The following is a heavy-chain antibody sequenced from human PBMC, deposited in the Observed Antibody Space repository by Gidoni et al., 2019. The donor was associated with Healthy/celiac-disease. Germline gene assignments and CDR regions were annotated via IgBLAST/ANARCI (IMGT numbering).Heavy chain of an antibody. CDR3: AHRRPLYGSGGTFDY. Sequence: QITLKEYGPTLVTPTQTLTLTCTSSGFSPSTGGVGVGWLRQPPGKALEWLALIYWDDAKRYSPSLKRRLIITKDTSNNQVVLTMTNMAPVDTATYYCAHRRPLYGSGGTFDYWGQGTLVTVSS. D-gene: IGHD3-10*01. CDR2: IYWDDAK. CDR1: GFSPSTGGVG. V-gene: IGHV2-5*02. J-gene: IGHJ4*02.